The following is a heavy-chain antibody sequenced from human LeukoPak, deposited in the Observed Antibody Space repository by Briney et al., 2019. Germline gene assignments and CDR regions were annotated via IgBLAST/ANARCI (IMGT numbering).Heavy chain of an antibody. Sequence: SVKVSCKASGGTFSSYAISWVRQAPGQGLEWMGEIIPIFGTANYAQKFQGRVTITADESTSTAYMELSSLRSEDTAVYYCARARRGLRYFDWLFHDAFDIWGQGTMVTVSS. V-gene: IGHV1-69*13. CDR1: GGTFSSYA. CDR3: ARARRGLRYFDWLFHDAFDI. CDR2: IIPIFGTA. J-gene: IGHJ3*02. D-gene: IGHD3-9*01.